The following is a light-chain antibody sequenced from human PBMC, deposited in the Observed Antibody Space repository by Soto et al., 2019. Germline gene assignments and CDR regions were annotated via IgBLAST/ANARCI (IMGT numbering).Light chain of an antibody. CDR2: RNI. CDR3: AAWDDSLSGRGV. V-gene: IGLV1-47*01. Sequence: QSVLTQPPSASGTPGQRVTISCSGSSSNIGSNYVYWYQQLPGTAPKLLIYRNIQRPSGVPDRFSGSKSGTSASLAISGLRSEDEADYYCAAWDDSLSGRGVFGGGTKLTVL. J-gene: IGLJ2*01. CDR1: SSNIGSNY.